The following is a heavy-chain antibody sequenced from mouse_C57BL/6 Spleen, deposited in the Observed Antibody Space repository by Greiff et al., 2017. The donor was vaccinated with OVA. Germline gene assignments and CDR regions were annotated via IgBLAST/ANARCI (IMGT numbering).Heavy chain of an antibody. D-gene: IGHD3-1*01. V-gene: IGHV1-4*01. Sequence: QVQLQQSGAELARPGASVKMSCKASGYTFTSYTMHWVKQRPGQGLEWIGYINPSSGYTKYNQKFKDKATLTADKSSSTAYMQLSSLTSEDSAVYYCARSGDEGNFDYWGQGTTLTVSS. CDR2: INPSSGYT. CDR1: GYTFTSYT. CDR3: ARSGDEGNFDY. J-gene: IGHJ2*01.